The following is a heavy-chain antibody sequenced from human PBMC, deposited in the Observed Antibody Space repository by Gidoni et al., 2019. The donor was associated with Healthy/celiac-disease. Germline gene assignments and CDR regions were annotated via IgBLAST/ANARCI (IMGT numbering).Heavy chain of an antibody. CDR2: IIPIFGTA. D-gene: IGHD2-2*02. J-gene: IGHJ5*02. CDR1: GGTFSSYA. CDR3: ARGGIVVVPAAIFDEVVNWFDP. V-gene: IGHV1-69*01. Sequence: QVQLVQSGAEVKKPGSSVKVSCTASGGTFSSYAISWVRKAPGQGLEWMGGIIPIFGTANYAQKVQGRGTITADESTSTAYMELSSLRSEDTAVYYCARGGIVVVPAAIFDEVVNWFDPWGQGTLVTVSS.